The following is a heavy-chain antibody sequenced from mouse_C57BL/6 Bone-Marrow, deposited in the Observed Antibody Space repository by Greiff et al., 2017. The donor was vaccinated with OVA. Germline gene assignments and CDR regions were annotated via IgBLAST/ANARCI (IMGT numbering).Heavy chain of an antibody. CDR1: GYTFTSYW. CDR2: IYPGSGST. J-gene: IGHJ4*01. V-gene: IGHV1-55*01. D-gene: IGHD1-1*01. Sequence: QVQLQQPGAELVKPGASVKMSCKASGYTFTSYWITWVKQRPGQGLEWIGDIYPGSGSTNYNEKFKSKATLTVDTSSSTAYMQLSSLTSEDSAVYYCARGGGSSPPYAMDYCGQGTSVTVSS. CDR3: ARGGGSSPPYAMDY.